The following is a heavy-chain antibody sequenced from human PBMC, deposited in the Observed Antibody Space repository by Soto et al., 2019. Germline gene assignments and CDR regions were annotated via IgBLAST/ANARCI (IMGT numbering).Heavy chain of an antibody. CDR1: GFTFSSYG. CDR3: AKAFTMIVVVITPLDV. Sequence: GGSLRLSCAASGFTFSSYGMHWVRQAPGKGLEWVAVISYDGSNKYYADSVKGRFTISRDNSKNTLYLQMNSLRAEDTAVYYCAKAFTMIVVVITPLDVWGQGTTVTVSS. D-gene: IGHD3-22*01. J-gene: IGHJ6*02. CDR2: ISYDGSNK. V-gene: IGHV3-30*18.